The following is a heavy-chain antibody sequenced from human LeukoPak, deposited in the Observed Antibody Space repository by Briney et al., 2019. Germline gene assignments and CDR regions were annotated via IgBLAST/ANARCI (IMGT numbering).Heavy chain of an antibody. J-gene: IGHJ4*02. D-gene: IGHD6-13*01. CDR1: GYTFTSYG. V-gene: IGHV1-18*01. Sequence: GASVKVSCKASGYTFTSYGISWVRQAPGQGLEWMGWISAYNGNTNYAQKVQGRVTMATDTSTSTAYMELRSLRSDDTAVYYCARVAAAGYFFDYWGQGTLVTVSS. CDR2: ISAYNGNT. CDR3: ARVAAAGYFFDY.